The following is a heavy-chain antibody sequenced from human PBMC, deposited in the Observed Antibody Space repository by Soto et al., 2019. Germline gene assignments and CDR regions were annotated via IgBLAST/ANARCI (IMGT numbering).Heavy chain of an antibody. J-gene: IGHJ6*02. CDR3: ARQNNWNYVGGMDV. V-gene: IGHV4-4*02. Sequence: PSETLSLTCAVSGGSISSSNWWSWVRQPPGKGLGWIGEIYHSGSTNYNPSLKSRVTLSVDKSKNQFSLKLSSVTAAATAVYYGARQNNWNYVGGMDVWGQGTTVTVSS. D-gene: IGHD1-7*01. CDR2: IYHSGST. CDR1: GGSISSSNW.